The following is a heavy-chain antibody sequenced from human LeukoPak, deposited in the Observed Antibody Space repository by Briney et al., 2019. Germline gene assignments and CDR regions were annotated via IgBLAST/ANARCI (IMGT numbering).Heavy chain of an antibody. D-gene: IGHD4/OR15-4a*01. Sequence: GGSLRLSCAASGFTFSSYGMHWVRQAPGKGLEWVSFIYSDNTHYSDSVKGRFTISRDNSKNTLYLQMNSLRAEDPAVYYCARRAGAYSHPYDYWGQGTLVTVSS. CDR1: GFTFSSYG. V-gene: IGHV3-53*01. CDR3: ARRAGAYSHPYDY. CDR2: IYSDNT. J-gene: IGHJ4*02.